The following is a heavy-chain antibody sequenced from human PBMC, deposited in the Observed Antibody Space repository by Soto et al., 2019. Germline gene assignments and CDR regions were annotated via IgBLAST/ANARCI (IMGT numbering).Heavy chain of an antibody. D-gene: IGHD3-3*01. CDR2: ISSSSSTI. CDR3: ASGYYDFWSGYYTA. Sequence: EVQLVESGGGLVQPGGSLRLSCAASGFTFSSYSMNWVRQAPGKGLEWVSYISSSSSTIYYADSVKGRFTISRDIAKNSLYLQMNSLRAEDTAVYYCASGYYDFWSGYYTAWGQGTLVTVSS. CDR1: GFTFSSYS. V-gene: IGHV3-48*01. J-gene: IGHJ5*02.